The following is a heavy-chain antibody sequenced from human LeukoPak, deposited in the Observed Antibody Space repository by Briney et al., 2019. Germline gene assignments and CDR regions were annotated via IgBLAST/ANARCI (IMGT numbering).Heavy chain of an antibody. CDR3: ATIVEGLVY. J-gene: IGHJ4*02. CDR1: GYTFTSYG. V-gene: IGHV1-69*13. CDR2: IIPIFGTA. Sequence: SVKASCKASGYTFTSYGISWVRQAPGQGLEWMGGIIPIFGTANYAQKFQGRVTITADESTSTAYMELSSLRSEDTAVYYCATIVEGLVYWGQGTLVTVSS. D-gene: IGHD1-26*01.